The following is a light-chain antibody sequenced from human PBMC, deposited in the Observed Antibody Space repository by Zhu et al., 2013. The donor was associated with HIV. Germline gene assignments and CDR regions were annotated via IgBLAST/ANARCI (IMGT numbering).Light chain of an antibody. V-gene: IGKV1-5*03. J-gene: IGKJ1*01. Sequence: DIQMTQSPSTLSASVGDRVTITCRASQSLTTWLAWYQVKPGTAPKLLIYKASSLESGVPSRFSGSGSGTEFTLTINNLQPDDFATYYCQHYGAFGQGTKV. CDR3: QHYGA. CDR1: QSLTTW. CDR2: KAS.